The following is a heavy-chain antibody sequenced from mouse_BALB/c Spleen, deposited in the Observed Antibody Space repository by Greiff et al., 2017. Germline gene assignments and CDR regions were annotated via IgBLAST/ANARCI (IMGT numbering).Heavy chain of an antibody. Sequence: QVQLQQSGAELMKPGASVKISCKATGYTFSSYWIEWVKQRPGHGLEWIGEILPGSGSTNYNEKFKGKATFTADTSSNTAYMQISSLTSEDSAVYYCARGGGYCPLAYWGQGTLVTVSA. CDR1: GYTFSSYW. CDR3: ARGGGYCPLAY. CDR2: ILPGSGST. V-gene: IGHV1-9*01. J-gene: IGHJ3*01. D-gene: IGHD3-1*01.